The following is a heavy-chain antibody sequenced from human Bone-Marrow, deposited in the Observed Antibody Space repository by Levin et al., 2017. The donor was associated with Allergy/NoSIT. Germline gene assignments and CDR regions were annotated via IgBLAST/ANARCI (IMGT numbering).Heavy chain of an antibody. J-gene: IGHJ4*02. CDR3: SRDGGSTTSGEDY. CDR1: GDSISRGDYL. CDR2: IFYSGGA. V-gene: IGHV4-30-4*01. D-gene: IGHD2-2*01. Sequence: SETLSLTCTVSGDSISRGDYLWTWIRQRPGKGLEWIGYIFYSGGAFFNPSLKTRVTISLDTSKNQFSLELSSATAADTAVYFCSRDGGSTTSGEDYWGQGTLVTVSS.